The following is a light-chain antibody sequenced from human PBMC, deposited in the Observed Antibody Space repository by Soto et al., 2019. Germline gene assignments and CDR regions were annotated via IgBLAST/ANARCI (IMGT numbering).Light chain of an antibody. Sequence: DIQMTQSPSTLSASVGDRVTITCRASQSIGTWVAWYQQKPGEAPKFLIYDVSTLDSGVPSRFSGSGSGTEFTLTISGLQPDDFATYYCQQYSSFSWTLGQGTKV. V-gene: IGKV1-5*01. CDR1: QSIGTW. J-gene: IGKJ1*01. CDR2: DVS. CDR3: QQYSSFSWT.